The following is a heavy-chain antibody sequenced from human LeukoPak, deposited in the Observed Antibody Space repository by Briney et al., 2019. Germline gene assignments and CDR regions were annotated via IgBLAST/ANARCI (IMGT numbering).Heavy chain of an antibody. J-gene: IGHJ4*02. CDR3: ARGNPRYFDY. CDR1: GDSVSSNSAA. Sequence: SQTLSLTCAISGDSVSSNSAAWNWIRQSPSRGLEWLGRTYYRSKWYNDSAISVKSRIIINADTSKNQFSLHLNSVTPEDTAVYHCARGNPRYFDYWGQGTLVTVSS. CDR2: TYYRSKWYN. V-gene: IGHV6-1*01.